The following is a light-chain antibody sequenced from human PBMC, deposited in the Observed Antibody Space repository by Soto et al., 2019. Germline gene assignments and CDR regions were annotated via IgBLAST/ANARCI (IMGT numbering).Light chain of an antibody. J-gene: IGKJ4*02. CDR1: QSVLYSSNNKNY. CDR2: WAS. V-gene: IGKV4-1*01. CDR3: QRYYSTPFT. Sequence: DIVMTQSPDSLAVSLVERATINCKSSQSVLYSSNNKNYLAWYQQKPGQPPKLLIYWASTRESGVPDRFSGSGSGTDFTLTISRLQAEDVAVYYCQRYYSTPFTCGGGTKVEI.